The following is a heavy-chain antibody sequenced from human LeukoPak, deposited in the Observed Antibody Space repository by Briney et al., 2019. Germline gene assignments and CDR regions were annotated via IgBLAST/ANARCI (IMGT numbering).Heavy chain of an antibody. D-gene: IGHD3-10*02. Sequence: GSLRLSCAGSGFNFSSYSMSWVRQAPWKGLEFVSSISSSSSFIYYADSVKGRFTISRDNAKNSLYLQMNSLRAEDTAVYYCAELGITMIGGVWGKGTTVTISS. V-gene: IGHV3-21*01. CDR2: ISSSSSFI. CDR1: GFNFSSYS. J-gene: IGHJ6*04. CDR3: AELGITMIGGV.